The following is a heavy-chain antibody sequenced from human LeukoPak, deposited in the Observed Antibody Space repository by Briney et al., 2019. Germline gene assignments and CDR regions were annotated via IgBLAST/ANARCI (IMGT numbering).Heavy chain of an antibody. V-gene: IGHV3-21*01. J-gene: IGHJ6*03. D-gene: IGHD6-6*01. CDR1: GFTFSSHS. Sequence: GGSLRLSCAASGFTFSSHSMNWVRQAPGKGLEWVSSISSRSSYIYYADSVKGRFTISRDNAKNSLYLQMNSLRAEDTAVYYCARVGSGSSSYGYYYVDVWGKGTTVTVSS. CDR3: ARVGSGSSSYGYYYVDV. CDR2: ISSRSSYI.